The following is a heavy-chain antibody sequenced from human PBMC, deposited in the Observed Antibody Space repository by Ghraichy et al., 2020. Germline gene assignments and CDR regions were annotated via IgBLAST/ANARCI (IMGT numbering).Heavy chain of an antibody. J-gene: IGHJ3*02. CDR3: AKSMGDAFDI. D-gene: IGHD2-8*01. CDR2: ISYDGSNK. CDR1: GFTFSSYG. V-gene: IGHV3-30*18. Sequence: GESLNISCAASGFTFSSYGMHWVRQAPGKGLEWVAVISYDGSNKYYADSVKGRFTISRDNSKNTLYLQMNSLRAEDTAVYYCAKSMGDAFDIWGQGTMVTVSS.